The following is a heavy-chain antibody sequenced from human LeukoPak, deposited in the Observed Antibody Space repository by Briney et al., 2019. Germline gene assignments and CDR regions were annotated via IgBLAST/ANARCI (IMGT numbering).Heavy chain of an antibody. CDR3: AREVVVLPDYYYYGLDV. Sequence: PGGSLRLSCAASGFTFSDYYMTWIRQAPGKGLEWISFISSSGDSLYYADSVEGRFTISRDNAKDSVYLQMTSLRAEDTAVYYCAREVVVLPDYYYYGLDVWGQGTTVTVSS. V-gene: IGHV3-11*01. D-gene: IGHD2-15*01. CDR1: GFTFSDYY. J-gene: IGHJ6*02. CDR2: ISSSGDSL.